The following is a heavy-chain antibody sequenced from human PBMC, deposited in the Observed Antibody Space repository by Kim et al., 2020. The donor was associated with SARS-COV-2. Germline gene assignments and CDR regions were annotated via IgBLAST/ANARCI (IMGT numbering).Heavy chain of an antibody. V-gene: IGHV3-21*01. Sequence: YADSVKGRFTISRDNAKNSLYLQMNSLRAEDTAVYYCARDQRGKTLIDYWGQGTLVTVSS. J-gene: IGHJ4*02. D-gene: IGHD2-2*01. CDR3: ARDQRGKTLIDY.